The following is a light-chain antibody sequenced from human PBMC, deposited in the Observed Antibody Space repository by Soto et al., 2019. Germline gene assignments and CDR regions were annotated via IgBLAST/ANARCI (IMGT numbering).Light chain of an antibody. J-gene: IGKJ5*01. V-gene: IGKV3-11*01. Sequence: TQSPSSLSASVGDRVTITCRASQSISSYLAWYQQKPGQAPRLLIYDASNRATGIPARFSGSGSGTDFTITISSLEPEDFAVYYCQQRSNWITFGQGTRLEIK. CDR3: QQRSNWIT. CDR2: DAS. CDR1: QSISSY.